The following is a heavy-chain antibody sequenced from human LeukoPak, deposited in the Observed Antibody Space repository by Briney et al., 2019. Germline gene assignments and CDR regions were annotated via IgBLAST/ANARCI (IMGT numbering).Heavy chain of an antibody. Sequence: GGSLRLSCAASGFTFSTYWMTWVRQAPGKGLEWVANIKTDGSQTNYLDSVKGRFTISRDNAKNFLSLQLGSLRADDTGVYYCARASMGGRDYHLDSWGQGSLVTVSS. CDR2: IKTDGSQT. CDR3: ARASMGGRDYHLDS. CDR1: GFTFSTYW. D-gene: IGHD4/OR15-4a*01. V-gene: IGHV3-7*01. J-gene: IGHJ4*02.